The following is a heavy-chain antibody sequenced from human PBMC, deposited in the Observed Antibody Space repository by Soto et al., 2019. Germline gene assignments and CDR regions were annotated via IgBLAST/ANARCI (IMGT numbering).Heavy chain of an antibody. CDR3: AHPRGYGVFDAVDI. V-gene: IGHV3-23*01. Sequence: GGSLRLSCAASGFTFSSYDMHWVRQATGKGLEWVSAISSSGDSTYYAESVRGRFSISRDNSINTLYLQMRSLRPEDTAVYYCAHPRGYGVFDAVDIWGQGTMVTVSS. D-gene: IGHD4-17*01. CDR1: GFTFSSYD. J-gene: IGHJ3*02. CDR2: ISSSGDST.